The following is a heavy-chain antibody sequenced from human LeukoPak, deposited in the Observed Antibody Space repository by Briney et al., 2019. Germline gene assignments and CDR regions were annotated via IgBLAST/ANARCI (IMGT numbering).Heavy chain of an antibody. CDR1: GFTFSSYW. Sequence: GGSLRLSCAASGFTFSSYWMHWVRHTPGKGLVWVSRIKGDGSSTSYADSVKGRFTISRDNAKNTLYLQMNSLRAEDTAVYYCARDGFSFGHDFDYWGQGTLVTVSS. D-gene: IGHD5-18*01. CDR3: ARDGFSFGHDFDY. V-gene: IGHV3-74*01. CDR2: IKGDGSST. J-gene: IGHJ4*02.